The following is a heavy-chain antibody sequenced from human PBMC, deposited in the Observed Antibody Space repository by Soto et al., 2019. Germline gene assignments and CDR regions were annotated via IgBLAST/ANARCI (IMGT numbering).Heavy chain of an antibody. V-gene: IGHV4-39*01. D-gene: IGHD6-6*01. J-gene: IGHJ6*02. CDR2: IYNRGST. CDR3: ASYSSSSQFWYYYYGMDV. Sequence: SETLSLTCTVSGGSISSSSYCWGWIRQPPGKRMEWIGSIYNRGSTYYTPSLKSRVTISVDTSKNHFSLKLSSVTAADTAVYYCASYSSSSQFWYYYYGMDVWGQGTTVT. CDR1: GGSISSSSYC.